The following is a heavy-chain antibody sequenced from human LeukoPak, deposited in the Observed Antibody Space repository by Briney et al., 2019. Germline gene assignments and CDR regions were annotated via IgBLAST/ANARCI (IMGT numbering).Heavy chain of an antibody. Sequence: SETLSLTCTVSGGSISSYYWSWIRQPAGKGLEWIGRIYTSGSTNYNPSLKSRVTMSVDTSKNQFSLKLSSVTAADTAVYYCARLNNYDFWSRPDYWGQGTLVTVSS. CDR3: ARLNNYDFWSRPDY. J-gene: IGHJ4*02. V-gene: IGHV4-4*07. CDR2: IYTSGST. D-gene: IGHD3-3*01. CDR1: GGSISSYY.